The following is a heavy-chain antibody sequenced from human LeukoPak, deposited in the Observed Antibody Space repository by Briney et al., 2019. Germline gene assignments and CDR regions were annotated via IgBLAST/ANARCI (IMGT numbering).Heavy chain of an antibody. CDR3: AKGVAVVAGEPEWFGP. CDR1: DGSISSDF. D-gene: IGHD2-15*01. Sequence: SETLSLTCTVPDGSISSDFWNWIRQSPGKGLEWIGYVHYRGTTNYNPSIGNRVTISVDTSKNQFFLSLTSVTAADTAVYYCAKGVAVVAGEPEWFGPWGQGAPVTVSS. J-gene: IGHJ5*02. CDR2: VHYRGTT. V-gene: IGHV4-59*12.